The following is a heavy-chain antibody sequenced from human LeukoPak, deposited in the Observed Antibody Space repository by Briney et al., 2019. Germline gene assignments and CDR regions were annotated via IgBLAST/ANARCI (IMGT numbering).Heavy chain of an antibody. D-gene: IGHD3-22*01. CDR1: GFTFSSYA. Sequence: PGGSLRLSCAASGFTFSSYAMTGVREAPGKGLEWGSGISGSGSSTYYSDSVKGRFTISRDNSKNTLYLQMNSLRAEDTAVYHCAKGRYYYDNSDAFEIWGQGTMVTVSS. CDR3: AKGRYYYDNSDAFEI. J-gene: IGHJ3*02. CDR2: ISGSGSST. V-gene: IGHV3-23*01.